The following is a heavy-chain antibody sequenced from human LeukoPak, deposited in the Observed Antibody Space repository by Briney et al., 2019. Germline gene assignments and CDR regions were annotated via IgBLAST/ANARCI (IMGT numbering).Heavy chain of an antibody. J-gene: IGHJ5*02. D-gene: IGHD3-3*01. Sequence: SVKVSCKASGGTFSSYAISWVRQAPGQGLEWMGGIIPIFGTANYAQKFQGRVTITADESTSTAYMELSSLRSEDTAVYYCARDEAIFGVVTRNWFDPWGQGTLVTVSS. CDR1: GGTFSSYA. CDR2: IIPIFGTA. V-gene: IGHV1-69*01. CDR3: ARDEAIFGVVTRNWFDP.